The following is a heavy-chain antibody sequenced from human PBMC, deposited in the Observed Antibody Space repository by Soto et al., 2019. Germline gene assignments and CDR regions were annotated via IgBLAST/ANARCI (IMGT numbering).Heavy chain of an antibody. J-gene: IGHJ6*02. CDR1: GFTLSTYA. V-gene: IGHV3-23*05. Sequence: QLSESGGGLLQPGGSLTLSCAASGFTLSTYAMTWVRQPPGKGLEWVSSMNGAATSTSYADSVKGRFTTSRDKSKNSLYPEMRTLRPEDPAVYYCARGGADHYNYGMDVWGQGTTVIVSS. D-gene: IGHD3-10*01. CDR3: ARGGADHYNYGMDV. CDR2: MNGAATST.